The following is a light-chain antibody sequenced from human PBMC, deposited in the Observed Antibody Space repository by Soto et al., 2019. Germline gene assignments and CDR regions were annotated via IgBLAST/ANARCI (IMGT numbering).Light chain of an antibody. V-gene: IGKV1-33*01. Sequence: DIQMTQSPSSLSASVGDRVTITCQASQDISNYLNWYQQKPGKAPKLLIYDASNLETGVPSRFSGSGSGTNFTFTISSLQPEDIATYYCQQYXNLPLTFGGGTKVDNK. CDR1: QDISNY. CDR3: QQYXNLPLT. J-gene: IGKJ4*01. CDR2: DAS.